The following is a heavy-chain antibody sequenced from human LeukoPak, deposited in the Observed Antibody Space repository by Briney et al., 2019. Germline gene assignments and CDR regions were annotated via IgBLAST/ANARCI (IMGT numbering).Heavy chain of an antibody. CDR3: ARVPSRYDSSGYPGY. Sequence: PGGSLRLSCAASGFTFNTYAMHWVRQAPGKGLEWVAFIQFDGSNKYYADSVKGRFTISRDNAKNSLYLQMNSLRAEDTAVYYCARVPSRYDSSGYPGYWGQGTLVTVSS. J-gene: IGHJ4*02. D-gene: IGHD3-22*01. CDR1: GFTFNTYA. CDR2: IQFDGSNK. V-gene: IGHV3-30*02.